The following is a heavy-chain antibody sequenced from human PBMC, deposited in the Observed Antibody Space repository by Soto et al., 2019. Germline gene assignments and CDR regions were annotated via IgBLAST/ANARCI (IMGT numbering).Heavy chain of an antibody. CDR2: MNPNSGNT. V-gene: IGHV1-8*01. D-gene: IGHD1-26*01. CDR1: GYTFTSYD. Sequence: ASVKVSCKASGYTFTSYDINWVRQATGQGLEWMGWMNPNSGNTGYAQKFQGRVTMTRNTSISTAYMELSSLRSEDTAVYYCASSPGMVGGDYYYYGMDVWGQGTTVTVSS. J-gene: IGHJ6*02. CDR3: ASSPGMVGGDYYYYGMDV.